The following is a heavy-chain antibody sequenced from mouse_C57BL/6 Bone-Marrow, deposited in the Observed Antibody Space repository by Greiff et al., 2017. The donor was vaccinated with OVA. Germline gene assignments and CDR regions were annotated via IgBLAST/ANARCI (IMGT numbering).Heavy chain of an antibody. D-gene: IGHD2-1*01. CDR1: GYSITSGYY. CDR3: ARVDGDGNYFDY. Sequence: ESGPGLVKPSQSLSLTCSVTGYSITSGYYWNWIRQFPGNKLEWMGYISYDGSNNYNPSLKNRISITRDTSKNQFFLKLNSVTTEDTATYYCARVDGDGNYFDYWGQGTTLTVSS. J-gene: IGHJ2*01. CDR2: ISYDGSN. V-gene: IGHV3-6*01.